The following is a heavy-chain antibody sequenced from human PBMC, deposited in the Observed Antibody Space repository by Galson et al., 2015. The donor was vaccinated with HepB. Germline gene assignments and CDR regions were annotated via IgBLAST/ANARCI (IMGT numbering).Heavy chain of an antibody. V-gene: IGHV1-18*01. CDR3: ARDPFSDYSNYRASGDFDY. CDR1: GYTFTSYG. CDR2: ISAYNGNT. D-gene: IGHD4-11*01. J-gene: IGHJ4*02. Sequence: SVKVSCKASGYTFTSYGISWVRQAPGQGLEWMGWISAYNGNTNYAQKLQGRVTMTTDTSTSTAYMELRSLRSGDTAVYYCARDPFSDYSNYRASGDFDYWGQGTLVTVSS.